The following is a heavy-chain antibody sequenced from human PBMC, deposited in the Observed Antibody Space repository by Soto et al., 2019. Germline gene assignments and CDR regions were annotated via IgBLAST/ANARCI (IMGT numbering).Heavy chain of an antibody. CDR2: IIPIFGTA. CDR3: ARTVTVTPPNWFDP. J-gene: IGHJ5*02. V-gene: IGHV1-69*13. CDR1: GGTFSSYT. D-gene: IGHD4-17*01. Sequence: SVKVSCKASGGTFSSYTISWVRQAPGQGLEWMGGIIPIFGTANYAQKFQGRVTITADESTSTAYMELSSLRSEDTAVYYCARTVTVTPPNWFDPWGQGTLVTVSS.